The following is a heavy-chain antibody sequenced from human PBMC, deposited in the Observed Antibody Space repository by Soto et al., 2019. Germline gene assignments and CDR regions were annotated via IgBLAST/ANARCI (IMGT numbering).Heavy chain of an antibody. Sequence: QVQLVQSGAEVKKPGSSVKVSCKASGGTFSSYAISWVRQAPGQGLEWMGGIIPIFGIANYAQKFQGRVTMTTDTSTSTAYMELRSLRSDDTAVYYCARAGGAVAPSSGYWGQGTLVTVSS. J-gene: IGHJ4*02. CDR3: ARAGGAVAPSSGY. CDR1: GGTFSSYA. V-gene: IGHV1-69*05. D-gene: IGHD6-19*01. CDR2: IIPIFGIA.